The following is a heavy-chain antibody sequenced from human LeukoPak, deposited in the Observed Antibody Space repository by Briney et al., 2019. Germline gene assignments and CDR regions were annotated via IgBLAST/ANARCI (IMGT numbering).Heavy chain of an antibody. CDR3: AKDLSPMVRGVISPWFDP. CDR1: GFTFSSYG. CDR2: ISYDGSNK. V-gene: IGHV3-30*18. D-gene: IGHD3-10*01. J-gene: IGHJ5*02. Sequence: GRSLRLSCAASGFTFSSYGMHWVRQAPGKGLEWVAVISYDGSNKYYADSVKGRFTISRDNSKNTLYLQTNSLRAEDTAVYYCAKDLSPMVRGVISPWFDPWGQGTLVTVSS.